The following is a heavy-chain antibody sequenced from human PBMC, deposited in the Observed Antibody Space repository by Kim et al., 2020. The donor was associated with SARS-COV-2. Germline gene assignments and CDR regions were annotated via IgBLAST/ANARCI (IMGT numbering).Heavy chain of an antibody. Sequence: GGSLRLSCAASGVTFSTYSMNWVRQAPGKGLEWVSYISSSSSTIYYADSVKDRFTTSRDNAKNSLYLQMNSLRDEDTAVYYCARDYYGSGSWFDPWGQGTLVTVSS. D-gene: IGHD3-10*01. CDR2: ISSSSSTI. V-gene: IGHV3-48*02. CDR1: GVTFSTYS. CDR3: ARDYYGSGSWFDP. J-gene: IGHJ5*02.